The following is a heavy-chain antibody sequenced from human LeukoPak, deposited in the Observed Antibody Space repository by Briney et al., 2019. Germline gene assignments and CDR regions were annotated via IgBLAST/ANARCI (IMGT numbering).Heavy chain of an antibody. D-gene: IGHD3-22*01. CDR2: IYYSGST. Sequence: PSETLSLTCTVSGGSISSGDYYWSWIRQPPGKGLEWIGYIYYSGSTSYNPSLKSRVTISVDTSKNQFSLKLSSVTAAHTAVYSCARVDSSGYYGAFDIWGQGTMVTVSS. J-gene: IGHJ3*02. CDR3: ARVDSSGYYGAFDI. CDR1: GGSISSGDYY. V-gene: IGHV4-30-4*01.